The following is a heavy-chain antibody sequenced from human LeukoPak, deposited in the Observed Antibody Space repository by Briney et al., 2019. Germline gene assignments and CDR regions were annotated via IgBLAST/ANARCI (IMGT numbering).Heavy chain of an antibody. CDR3: ARGSPGDYGDYAYVFNYYYYYMDV. Sequence: GGSLRLSCAASGFTFSSYAMHWVRQAPGKGLEWVAVISYDGSNKYYADSVKGRFTTSRDNSKNTMYLQMNSLRAEDTAVYYCARGSPGDYGDYAYVFNYYYYYMDVWGKGTTVTVSS. J-gene: IGHJ6*03. D-gene: IGHD4-17*01. CDR1: GFTFSSYA. CDR2: ISYDGSNK. V-gene: IGHV3-30*01.